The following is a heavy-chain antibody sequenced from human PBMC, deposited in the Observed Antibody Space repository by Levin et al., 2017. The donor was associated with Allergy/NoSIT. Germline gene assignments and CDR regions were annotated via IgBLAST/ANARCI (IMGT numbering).Heavy chain of an antibody. D-gene: IGHD1-1*01. CDR3: AHRRGGYSWNGGYFGF. Sequence: KTSGPTLVKPTQTLTLTCTFSGFSLSTTGVGVGWIRQPPGKALECLALIYWDNDKRYSPSLRSRLSITKDTSKNQVVLTMTNVDPVDTATYYCAHRRGGYSWNGGYFGFWGQGTLVTVSS. CDR1: GFSLSTTGVG. V-gene: IGHV2-5*02. CDR2: IYWDNDK. J-gene: IGHJ4*02.